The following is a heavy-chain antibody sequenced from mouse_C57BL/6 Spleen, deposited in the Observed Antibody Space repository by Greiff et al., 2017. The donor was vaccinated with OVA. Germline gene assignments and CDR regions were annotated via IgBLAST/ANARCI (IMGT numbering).Heavy chain of an antibody. J-gene: IGHJ1*03. CDR3: ARDYEYAWYFDV. Sequence: EIQLQQSGPELVKPGASVKISCKASGYSFTDYNMNWVKQSNGKSLEWIGVINPNYGTTSYNQKFKGKATLTVDQSSSTASVQLNSLTSADSAVYYCARDYEYAWYFDVWGTGTTVTVSS. D-gene: IGHD2-4*01. CDR1: GYSFTDYN. CDR2: INPNYGTT. V-gene: IGHV1-39*01.